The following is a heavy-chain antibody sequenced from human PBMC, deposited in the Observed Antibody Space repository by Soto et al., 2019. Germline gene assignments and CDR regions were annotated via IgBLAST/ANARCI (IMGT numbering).Heavy chain of an antibody. Sequence: GGSLRLSCAASGFTFSSYAMHWVRQAPGKGLEWVAVISYDGSNKYYADSVKGRFTISRDNSKNTLYLQMNSLRAEDTAVYYCARDGRSYDILTGYYPDYYYYGMDVWGQGTTVTVSS. V-gene: IGHV3-30-3*01. CDR2: ISYDGSNK. CDR3: ARDGRSYDILTGYYPDYYYYGMDV. CDR1: GFTFSSYA. D-gene: IGHD3-9*01. J-gene: IGHJ6*02.